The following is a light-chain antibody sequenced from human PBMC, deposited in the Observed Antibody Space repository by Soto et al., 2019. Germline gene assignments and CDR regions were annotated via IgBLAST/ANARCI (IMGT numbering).Light chain of an antibody. J-gene: IGLJ1*01. V-gene: IGLV2-14*01. CDR3: SSYTGGNPSYV. CDR1: SSDVGGYNF. CDR2: EVS. Sequence: HSVLTQPASVSGSPGQSITISCTGTSSDVGGYNFVSWYQQHPGRAPKLLIYEVSRRPSGVSNRFSGSKSGNTASLTVSGLQAEDEADYYCSSYTGGNPSYVFGTGTKVTVL.